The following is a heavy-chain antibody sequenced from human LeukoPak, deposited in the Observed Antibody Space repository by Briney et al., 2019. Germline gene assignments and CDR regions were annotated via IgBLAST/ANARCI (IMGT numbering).Heavy chain of an antibody. V-gene: IGHV3-64*04. J-gene: IGHJ4*02. CDR1: GFTFSRYA. CDR2: INDNGGRT. D-gene: IGHD3-10*01. Sequence: GGSLRLSCSASGFTFSRYAMHWVRQAPGKGLEYVSGINDNGGRTHYGDSVKGRFSISRDNSKNTLYLQMNSLRAEDTAVYYCARDLGGTADYWGQGTLVTVSS. CDR3: ARDLGGTADY.